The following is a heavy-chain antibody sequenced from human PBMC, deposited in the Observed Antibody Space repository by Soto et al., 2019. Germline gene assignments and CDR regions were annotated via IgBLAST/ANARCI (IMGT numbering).Heavy chain of an antibody. J-gene: IGHJ5*02. V-gene: IGHV3-11*06. Sequence: PGGSLRLSCAGSGFTFGDYYMSWIRQAPGKGLEWLSYISPGSRYPAYADSVKGQFTISRGNAKRSLYLQMRSLTAEDTAIYYCVRGGGGGLFDPWGQGTLVTVSS. CDR2: ISPGSRYP. CDR1: GFTFGDYY. CDR3: VRGGGGGLFDP. D-gene: IGHD2-15*01.